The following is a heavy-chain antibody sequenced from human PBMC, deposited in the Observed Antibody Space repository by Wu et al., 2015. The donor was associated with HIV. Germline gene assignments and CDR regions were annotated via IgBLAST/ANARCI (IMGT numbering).Heavy chain of an antibody. CDR3: ATSGYCSSTACNTSNFDY. V-gene: IGHV1-46*01. CDR1: GYTFTNYF. D-gene: IGHD2-2*02. J-gene: IGHJ4*02. CDR2: INPSDGDT. Sequence: QVQLVQSGAEVKKPGSSVKVPCKASGYTFTNYFLHWVRQAPGQGLEWMAIINPSDGDTNYAQKFQGRVTMTRDTSTSAVYMELSSLRSEDTAMYYCATSGYCSSTACNTSNFDYWGQGTVVTVSS.